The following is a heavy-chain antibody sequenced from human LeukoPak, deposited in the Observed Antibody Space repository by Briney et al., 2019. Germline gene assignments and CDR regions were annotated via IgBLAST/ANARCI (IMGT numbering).Heavy chain of an antibody. J-gene: IGHJ4*02. D-gene: IGHD1-14*01. V-gene: IGHV4-34*01. Sequence: SETLSITCAVYGGSFSGYYWSWIRQPPGKGLEWIGEINHSGSTNYNPSLKSRVTISVDTSKNQFSLKLSSVTAADTAVYYCARAKTEGRRYFDYWGQGTLVTVSS. CDR2: INHSGST. CDR3: ARAKTEGRRYFDY. CDR1: GGSFSGYY.